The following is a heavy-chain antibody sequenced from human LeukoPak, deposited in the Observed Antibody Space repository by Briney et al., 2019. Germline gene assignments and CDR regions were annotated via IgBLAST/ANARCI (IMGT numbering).Heavy chain of an antibody. D-gene: IGHD3-10*01. CDR3: ATPYGSGSVMGDY. CDR1: GFTFSSYW. Sequence: PGGSLRLSCAASGFTFSSYWMSWVRQAPGKGLEWVANIKQDGSEKYYVDSVKGRFTISRDNAKNSLYLQMNSLRAEDTAVYYCATPYGSGSVMGDYWGQGTLVTVSS. J-gene: IGHJ4*02. V-gene: IGHV3-7*01. CDR2: IKQDGSEK.